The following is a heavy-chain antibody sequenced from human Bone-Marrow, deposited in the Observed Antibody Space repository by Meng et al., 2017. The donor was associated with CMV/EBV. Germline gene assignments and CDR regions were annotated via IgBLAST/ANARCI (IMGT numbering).Heavy chain of an antibody. CDR2: ISDDVNIK. D-gene: IGHD1-1*01. J-gene: IGHJ4*02. V-gene: IGHV3-30*04. CDR3: AREVPRPGFFDY. Sequence: GGPLRLPCTASGFTFSTYAMHWVRQAPGKGLESVAVISDDVNIKYYADSVKGRFTISRDTSENTLYLQMNSLKTEETAVYSCAREVPRPGFFDYWGQGTLVTVSS. CDR1: GFTFSTYA.